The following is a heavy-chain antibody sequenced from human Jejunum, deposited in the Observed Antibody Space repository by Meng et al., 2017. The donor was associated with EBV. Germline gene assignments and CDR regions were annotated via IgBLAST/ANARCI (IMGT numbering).Heavy chain of an antibody. CDR1: GLAFSTSS. V-gene: IGHV3-21*01. CDR3: ARGGRIDGYKYDY. J-gene: IGHJ4*02. D-gene: IGHD5-24*01. CDR2: ISSDSNHM. Sequence: EGQLVEPGGGLFKPGGSLRLSCSTSGLAFSTSSMNWVRQAPGKGLEWVSSISSDSNHMYYADSIKGRFTISRDNAKNSLYLQMNSLRDEDTAVYYCARGGRIDGYKYDYWGQGTLVTVSS.